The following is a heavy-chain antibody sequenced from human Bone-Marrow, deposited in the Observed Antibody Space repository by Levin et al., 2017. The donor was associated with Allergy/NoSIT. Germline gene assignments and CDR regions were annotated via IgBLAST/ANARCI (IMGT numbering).Heavy chain of an antibody. CDR1: GFTFDDYA. CDR2: ISWNSGNI. J-gene: IGHJ4*02. V-gene: IGHV3-9*01. D-gene: IGHD6-13*01. CDR3: AKGETSWYRIGLTDH. Sequence: SLKISCAASGFTFDDYAMHWVRQAPGKGLEWVSGISWNSGNIGYADSVKGRFTISRDNAKNSLYLQMNSLRAEDTALYYCAKGETSWYRIGLTDHWGQGTLVTVSS.